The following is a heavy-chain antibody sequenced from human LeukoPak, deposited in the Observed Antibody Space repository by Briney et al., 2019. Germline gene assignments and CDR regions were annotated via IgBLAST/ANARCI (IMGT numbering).Heavy chain of an antibody. V-gene: IGHV4-30-4*08. Sequence: SETLSLTCTVSGGSISSYYWSWIRQPPGKGLEWIGYIYYSGSTYYNPSLKSRVTISADTSKNQFSLKLSSVTAADTAVYYCARDVSGSWAVRWFDPWGQGTLVTVSS. CDR3: ARDVSGSWAVRWFDP. CDR1: GGSISSYY. CDR2: IYYSGST. D-gene: IGHD3-10*01. J-gene: IGHJ5*02.